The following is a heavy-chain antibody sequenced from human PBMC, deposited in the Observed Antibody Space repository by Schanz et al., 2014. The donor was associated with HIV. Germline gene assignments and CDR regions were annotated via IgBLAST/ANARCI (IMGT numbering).Heavy chain of an antibody. V-gene: IGHV4-31*03. CDR1: GDSISGGTYY. Sequence: QLQLQESGPGLVKPSETLSLTCTVSGDSISGGTYYWGWIRQHPGKGLEWIGYIYHSGSTYYNPSLKTRVTISVDTSKNQFSLKLRSVTAADTAVYYCAREGMEQMVNILDVWGQGTRVNVSS. CDR3: AREGMEQMVNILDV. D-gene: IGHD6-13*01. CDR2: IYHSGST. J-gene: IGHJ6*02.